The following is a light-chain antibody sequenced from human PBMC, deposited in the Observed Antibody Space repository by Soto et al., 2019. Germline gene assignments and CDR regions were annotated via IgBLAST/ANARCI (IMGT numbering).Light chain of an antibody. Sequence: RQSPRTMSVYRRGRDTGSCRTSXRVSSSYLAWYQQKPGQAPRLLIYGASSRATGIPARFSGSGSGTEFTLTISILYRESFAVYLCQYYNYWPAEGRFGQGTRLEIK. CDR1: XRVSSSY. J-gene: IGKJ5*01. CDR2: GAS. CDR3: QYYNYWPAEGR. V-gene: IGKV3-15*01.